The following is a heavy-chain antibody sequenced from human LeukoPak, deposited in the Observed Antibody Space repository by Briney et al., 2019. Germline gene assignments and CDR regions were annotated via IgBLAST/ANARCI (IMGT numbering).Heavy chain of an antibody. J-gene: IGHJ5*02. CDR2: IYYSGGA. CDR3: ARSRAYCSGGSCYNWFDP. D-gene: IGHD2-15*01. Sequence: PSETLSLTCTVSGGSTSSYYWSWIRQPPGEGREGGGYIYYSGGANYTPSLKSRVTISVDTSKTQFSLKLSYVSAADTAVYYCARSRAYCSGGSCYNWFDPWGQGTMVTVSS. V-gene: IGHV4-59*01. CDR1: GGSTSSYY.